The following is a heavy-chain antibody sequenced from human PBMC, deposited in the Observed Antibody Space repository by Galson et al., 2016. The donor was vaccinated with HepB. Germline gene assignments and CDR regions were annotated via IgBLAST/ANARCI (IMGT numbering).Heavy chain of an antibody. D-gene: IGHD2-2*01. Sequence: SVKVSCKASGGTFSSYAISWVRQAPGQGLEWMGGIIPIYGTTNFAQKFQGRVTITADESMTTAYMELSSLRSDDTAVYYCARDLALYFSSTSTNCYRGFDPWGQGTLVTVSS. V-gene: IGHV1-69*13. J-gene: IGHJ5*02. CDR1: GGTFSSYA. CDR3: ARDLALYFSSTSTNCYRGFDP. CDR2: IIPIYGTT.